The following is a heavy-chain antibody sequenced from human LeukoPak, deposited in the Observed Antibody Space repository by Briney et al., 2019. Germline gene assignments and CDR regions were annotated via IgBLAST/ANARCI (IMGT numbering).Heavy chain of an antibody. CDR3: GRFGYVAGVDL. V-gene: IGHV3-7*01. J-gene: IGHJ4*02. CDR2: INPGGTET. D-gene: IGHD6-19*01. CDR1: GFSLSTYW. Sequence: PGGSLRLSCAASGFSLSTYWVTWVRQAPGTGLEWVANINPGGTETYYVEPVKGRLTISRDNAKNLVYLQMNSLRAEDSAVYHCGRFGYVAGVDLWGQGTLVIVSS.